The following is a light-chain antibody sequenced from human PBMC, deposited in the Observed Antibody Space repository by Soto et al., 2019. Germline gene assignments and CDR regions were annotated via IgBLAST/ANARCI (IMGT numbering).Light chain of an antibody. J-gene: IGKJ1*01. CDR1: QSVSNN. V-gene: IGKV3-15*01. Sequence: EIVMTQSPATLSVSPGERATLSCRASQSVSNNLVWYQQKPGQAPRVLIHGASNSATGIPARFSGSGSGTEFTLTISSLQSEDFAVYYCQQDNNWPPWTFGQGTKVEIK. CDR2: GAS. CDR3: QQDNNWPPWT.